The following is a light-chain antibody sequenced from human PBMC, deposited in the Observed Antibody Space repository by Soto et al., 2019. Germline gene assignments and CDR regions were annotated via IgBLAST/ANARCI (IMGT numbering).Light chain of an antibody. Sequence: QSALTQPPSASGSPGQSVTISCTGASTDANDYNYVSWYQQYPGKAPKLTIYEVIRRPSGVPDRFSGSKTGNTASLTVSGLQAEDEANYYCSSYVGDNNVVFGGGTKLTVL. J-gene: IGLJ2*01. V-gene: IGLV2-8*01. CDR2: EVI. CDR1: STDANDYNY. CDR3: SSYVGDNNVV.